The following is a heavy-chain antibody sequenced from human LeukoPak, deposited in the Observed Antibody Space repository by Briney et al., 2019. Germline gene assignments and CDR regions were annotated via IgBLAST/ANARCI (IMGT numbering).Heavy chain of an antibody. CDR3: ARGPMRCSGGSCYRWRNWFDP. CDR1: GGSFSGYY. CDR2: IKYSGST. V-gene: IGHV4-34*01. Sequence: SETLSLTCAVYGGSFSGYYWSWIRQPPGKGLEWIGEIKYSGSTNYNPSLKSRVTISVDTSKNQFSLKLSSVTAADTAVYYCARGPMRCSGGSCYRWRNWFDPWGQGTLVTVSS. J-gene: IGHJ5*02. D-gene: IGHD2-15*01.